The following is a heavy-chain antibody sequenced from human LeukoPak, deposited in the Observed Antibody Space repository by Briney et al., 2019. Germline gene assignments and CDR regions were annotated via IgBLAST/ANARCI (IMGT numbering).Heavy chain of an antibody. J-gene: IGHJ4*02. D-gene: IGHD4-23*01. Sequence: PGGSLRLSCAASGFTFSSYGMHWVRQAPGKGLEWVAVISYDGSNKYYADSVKGRFTISRDNSKNTLYLQMNSLRAEDTAVYYCAKDREDYGGHFDYWGQGTLVTVSS. CDR3: AKDREDYGGHFDY. CDR1: GFTFSSYG. CDR2: ISYDGSNK. V-gene: IGHV3-30*18.